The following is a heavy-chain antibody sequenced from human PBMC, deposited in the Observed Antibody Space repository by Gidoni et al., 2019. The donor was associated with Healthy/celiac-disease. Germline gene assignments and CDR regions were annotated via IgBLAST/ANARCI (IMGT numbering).Heavy chain of an antibody. D-gene: IGHD1-1*01. J-gene: IGHJ5*02. V-gene: IGHV1-2*02. CDR1: GYTFTGDY. CDR2: INPNSGGT. CDR3: ARVTTGTTIIGFDP. Sequence: QVPLVQSGAEVKKPGASVKVSCKASGYTFTGDYMHWVRQAPGQGLEWMGWINPNSGGTNYGQKCQGRVTMTRDTSISTAYMELSRLRSDDTAVYYCARVTTGTTIIGFDPWGQGTLVTVSS.